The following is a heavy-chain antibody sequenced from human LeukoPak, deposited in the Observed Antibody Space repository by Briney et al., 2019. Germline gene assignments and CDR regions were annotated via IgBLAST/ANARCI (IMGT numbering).Heavy chain of an antibody. J-gene: IGHJ4*02. V-gene: IGHV4-34*01. CDR1: GGSFGGYY. CDR3: ARDPDYYDSSGYYYPAGFDY. D-gene: IGHD3-22*01. Sequence: SETLSLTCAVYGGSFGGYYWSWIRQPPGKGLEWIGEINHSGSTNYNPSLKSRVTMSVDTSKNQFSLKLSSVTAADTAVYYCARDPDYYDSSGYYYPAGFDYWGQGTLVTVSS. CDR2: INHSGST.